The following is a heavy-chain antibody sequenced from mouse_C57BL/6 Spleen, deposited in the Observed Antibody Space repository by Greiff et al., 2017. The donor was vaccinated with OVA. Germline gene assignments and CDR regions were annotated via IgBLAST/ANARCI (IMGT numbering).Heavy chain of an antibody. CDR1: GYTFTDHT. Sequence: VQLQQSDAELVKPGASVKISCKVSGYTFTDHTIHWMKQRPEQGLEWIGYIYPRDGSTKYNEKFKGKATLTADKSSSTAYMQLNSLTSEDSAFYFCARGEAPYYSNFGGFAYWGQGTLVTVSA. CDR2: IYPRDGST. J-gene: IGHJ3*01. CDR3: ARGEAPYYSNFGGFAY. D-gene: IGHD2-5*01. V-gene: IGHV1-78*01.